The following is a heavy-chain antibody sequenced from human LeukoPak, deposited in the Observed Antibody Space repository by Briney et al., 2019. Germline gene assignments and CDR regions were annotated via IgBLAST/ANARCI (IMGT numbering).Heavy chain of an antibody. Sequence: GGSLRLSCAASGFTFSSYAMSWVRQAPGKGLEWVSAISGSGGSTDYADSVKGRFSIFRDNSGQTLYLQMNSLRAGDTAVYYCAGDQRYWGQGTLVIVSS. CDR2: ISGSGGST. CDR1: GFTFSSYA. V-gene: IGHV3-23*01. CDR3: AGDQRY. J-gene: IGHJ4*02. D-gene: IGHD5-24*01.